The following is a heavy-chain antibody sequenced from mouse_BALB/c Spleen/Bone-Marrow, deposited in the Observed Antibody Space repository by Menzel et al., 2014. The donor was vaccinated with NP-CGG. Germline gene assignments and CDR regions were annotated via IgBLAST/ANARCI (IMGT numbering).Heavy chain of an antibody. D-gene: IGHD3-1*01. J-gene: IGHJ3*01. Sequence: EAKLAESGPGLVQPSQSLSPTCTAPGYSITRDYAWNWLRQFPGNKLEWMGYISYRGSPSHNPSLKSRISITRDPSKNQFFLQLNSVTTEDTATYFCARGGGRAAGWVAYWGQGTLVTVSA. CDR3: ARGGGRAAGWVAY. CDR1: GYSITRDYA. CDR2: ISYRGSP. V-gene: IGHV3-2*02.